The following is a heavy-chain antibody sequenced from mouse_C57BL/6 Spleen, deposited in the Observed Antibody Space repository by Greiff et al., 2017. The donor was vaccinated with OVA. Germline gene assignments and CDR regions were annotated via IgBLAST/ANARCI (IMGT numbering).Heavy chain of an antibody. V-gene: IGHV1-52*01. D-gene: IGHD2-4*01. Sequence: QVQLQQPGAELVMPGASVKLSCKASGYTFTSYWMHWVKQRPIQGLEWIGNIDPSDSETHYNQKFKDKATLTVDKSSSTAYMQLSSLTSEDSAVYYCARSHDYGYAMDYWGQGTSVTVSS. CDR1: GYTFTSYW. J-gene: IGHJ4*01. CDR2: IDPSDSET. CDR3: ARSHDYGYAMDY.